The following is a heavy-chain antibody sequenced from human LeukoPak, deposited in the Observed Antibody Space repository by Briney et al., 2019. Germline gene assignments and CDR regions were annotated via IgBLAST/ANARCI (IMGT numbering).Heavy chain of an antibody. V-gene: IGHV4-39*07. J-gene: IGHJ4*02. D-gene: IGHD2-15*01. CDR1: GGSISSSTYY. Sequence: SETLSLTCTVSGGSISSSTYYWGWIRQPPGKGLEWIGEINHSGSTNYNPSLKSRVTISVDTSKNQFSLKLSSVTAADTAVYYCARAGYVTLDYWGRGTLVTVSS. CDR2: INHSGST. CDR3: ARAGYVTLDY.